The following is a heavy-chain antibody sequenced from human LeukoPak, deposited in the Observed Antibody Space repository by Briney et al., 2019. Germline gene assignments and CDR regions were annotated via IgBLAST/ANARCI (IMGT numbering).Heavy chain of an antibody. CDR2: ISWSSGSI. Sequence: PGRSLRLSCAPSGFTFDDYAMHWVRHAPGKGLEWVSGISWSSGSIGYADSVKGRFTISRDNAKNSLYLQMNSLRAEDTALYYCAKEAGYSGSYPICDYWGQGTLVTVSS. CDR1: GFTFDDYA. J-gene: IGHJ4*02. CDR3: AKEAGYSGSYPICDY. D-gene: IGHD1-26*01. V-gene: IGHV3-9*01.